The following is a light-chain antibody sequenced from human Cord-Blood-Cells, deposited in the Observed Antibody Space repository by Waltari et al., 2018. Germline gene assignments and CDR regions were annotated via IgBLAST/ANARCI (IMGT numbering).Light chain of an antibody. V-gene: IGKV3-15*01. CDR2: GAS. Sequence: ELVMTQSTATLSVSPGDRATLSCRASQSVSSNLAWSQQKPGQALRLLIYGASTRATGIPARFSGSGSGTEFTLTISSLQSEDFAVEYCQQYNNWPLTFGGGTKVEIK. CDR3: QQYNNWPLT. CDR1: QSVSSN. J-gene: IGKJ4*01.